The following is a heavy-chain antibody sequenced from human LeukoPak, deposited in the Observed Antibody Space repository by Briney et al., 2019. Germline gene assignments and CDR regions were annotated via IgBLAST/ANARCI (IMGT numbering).Heavy chain of an antibody. J-gene: IGHJ4*02. CDR3: ARDTDIVVVVAAAHFDY. V-gene: IGHV1-18*01. D-gene: IGHD2-15*01. CDR2: ISAYNGNT. Sequence: ASVKVSCKASGYTFTSYDISWVRQAPGQGLEWMGWISAYNGNTNYAQKLQGRVTMTTDTSTSTAYMELRSLRSDDTAVYYCARDTDIVVVVAAAHFDYWGQGTLVTVSS. CDR1: GYTFTSYD.